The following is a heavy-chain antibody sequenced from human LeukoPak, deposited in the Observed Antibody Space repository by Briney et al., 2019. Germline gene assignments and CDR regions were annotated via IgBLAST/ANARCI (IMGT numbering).Heavy chain of an antibody. CDR3: ARVGGGYNSYYFDY. D-gene: IGHD5-24*01. J-gene: IGHJ4*02. V-gene: IGHV3-33*01. CDR1: GFTFSSYG. Sequence: GLSLRLSCAASGFTFSSYGMHWVRQAPGKGLEWVAVIWYDGSNKYYADSVKGRFTISRDNSKNTLYLQMNSLRAEDTAVYYCARVGGGYNSYYFDYWGQGALVTVSS. CDR2: IWYDGSNK.